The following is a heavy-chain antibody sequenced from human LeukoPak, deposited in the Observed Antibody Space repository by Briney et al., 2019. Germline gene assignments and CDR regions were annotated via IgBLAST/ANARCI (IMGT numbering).Heavy chain of an antibody. Sequence: SETLSLTCTVSGGSISSSSYYWGWIPQPPGKGLEWIGSIYYSGNTYYNPSLKSRVTISVDTSKNQFSLKLSSVTAADTAVYYCARQTLGYSYGYDYWGQGTLVTVYS. CDR1: GGSISSSSYY. D-gene: IGHD5-18*01. J-gene: IGHJ4*02. CDR3: ARQTLGYSYGYDY. V-gene: IGHV4-39*01. CDR2: IYYSGNT.